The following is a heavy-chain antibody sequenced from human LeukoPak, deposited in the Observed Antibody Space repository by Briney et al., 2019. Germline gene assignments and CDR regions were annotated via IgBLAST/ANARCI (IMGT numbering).Heavy chain of an antibody. CDR2: SNHFGST. Sequence: KASETLSLTCAVSGESFSGYFWTWIRQPPGKGLEWIGESNHFGSTDYNPSLKSRVSMSVHTSKNQFSLKLSSVTAADTAVYYCARDGFYYHYYMDVWGEGTTVTVSS. J-gene: IGHJ6*03. D-gene: IGHD4-17*01. CDR1: GESFSGYF. CDR3: ARDGFYYHYYMDV. V-gene: IGHV4-34*01.